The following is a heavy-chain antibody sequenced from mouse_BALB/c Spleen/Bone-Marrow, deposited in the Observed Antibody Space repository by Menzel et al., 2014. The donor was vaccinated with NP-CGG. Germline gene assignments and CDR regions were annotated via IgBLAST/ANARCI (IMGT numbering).Heavy chain of an antibody. CDR2: IDPSNGRT. D-gene: IGHD1-1*01. CDR1: GYTFTSYW. V-gene: IGHV1S81*02. Sequence: VQLQKSGAELVKPGASVKLSCKASGYTFTSYWMHWVKQRPGQGLEWIGEIDPSNGRTNYNEKFKNKATLTVDKSSSTAYMQLSSLTSEDSAVYYCARSTTVVVRYWYFDVWGAGTTVTVSS. J-gene: IGHJ1*01. CDR3: ARSTTVVVRYWYFDV.